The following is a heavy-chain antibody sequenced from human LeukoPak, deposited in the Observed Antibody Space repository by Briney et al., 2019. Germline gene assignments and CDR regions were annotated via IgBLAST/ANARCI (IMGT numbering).Heavy chain of an antibody. CDR1: GYSLIRGYY. D-gene: IGHD7-27*01. CDR3: AKMGAQNWGSFLRYFDI. V-gene: IGHV4-38-2*02. CDR2: VYNSGSA. J-gene: IGHJ2*01. Sequence: SETLSLTCSRSGYSLIRGYYWGWIRQSPGKGLEWIWSVYNSGSAYYNPSLKSRVTISVETSKNQFSLKLSSVTAADTAVYYCAKMGAQNWGSFLRYFDIWGRGTLVTVSS.